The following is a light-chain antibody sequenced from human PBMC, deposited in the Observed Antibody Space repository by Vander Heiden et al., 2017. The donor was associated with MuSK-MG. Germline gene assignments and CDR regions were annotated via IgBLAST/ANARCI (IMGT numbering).Light chain of an antibody. V-gene: IGKV3-20*01. CDR1: QSVSSSY. CDR3: QQYGSSPPIT. Sequence: DIVLTQSPGTLSLSPGERATLSCRASQSVSSSYLAWYQQKPGQAPRLLIYGASSRATGIPDRFSGSGSRTDFTLTISRLEPEDFAVYYCQQYGSSPPITFGQGTRLEIK. CDR2: GAS. J-gene: IGKJ5*01.